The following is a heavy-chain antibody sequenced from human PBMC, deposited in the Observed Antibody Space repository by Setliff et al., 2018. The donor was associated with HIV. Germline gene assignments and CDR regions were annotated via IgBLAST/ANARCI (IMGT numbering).Heavy chain of an antibody. Sequence: SETLSLTCKVSGGSFNTKRTKWGWIRQSPGKGLEWIGSIFYFGSVTYNPSLKSRPLISIDMSKTQFSLNLRSVKAADTAVYYCVREPLGSVGTVPEVNFFDSWGQGTLVTVSS. V-gene: IGHV4-39*07. CDR2: IFYFGSV. J-gene: IGHJ5*01. CDR1: GGSFNTKRTK. D-gene: IGHD1-26*01. CDR3: VREPLGSVGTVPEVNFFDS.